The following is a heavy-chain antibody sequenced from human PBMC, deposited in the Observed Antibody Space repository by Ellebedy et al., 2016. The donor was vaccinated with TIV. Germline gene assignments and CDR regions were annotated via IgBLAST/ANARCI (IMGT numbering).Heavy chain of an antibody. D-gene: IGHD4-17*01. CDR3: ARRGSYGDYAVQVNNWFDS. J-gene: IGHJ5*01. V-gene: IGHV3-7*01. Sequence: PGGSLRLSCAASGFSFRNYWMGWVRQAPGKGLEWVANIYQDGSQKYYADSVEGRFTISRDNAQNLLYLQMKSLRVDDTAVYYCARRGSYGDYAVQVNNWFDSWGQGTPVTVSP. CDR1: GFSFRNYW. CDR2: IYQDGSQK.